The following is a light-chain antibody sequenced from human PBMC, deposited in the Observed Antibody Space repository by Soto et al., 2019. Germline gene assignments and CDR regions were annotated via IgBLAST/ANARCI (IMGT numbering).Light chain of an antibody. Sequence: EIVLTQSPGTLSLSPGERATLSCRASQSVGSSQLAWYQQKPGQAPRLVIYDASTRATGMPDRFSGSGSGTDFTLTISRLEPEDFAVYHCQLYGSSPPWTFGQGTKVEI. J-gene: IGKJ1*01. CDR2: DAS. CDR3: QLYGSSPPWT. CDR1: QSVGSSQ. V-gene: IGKV3-20*01.